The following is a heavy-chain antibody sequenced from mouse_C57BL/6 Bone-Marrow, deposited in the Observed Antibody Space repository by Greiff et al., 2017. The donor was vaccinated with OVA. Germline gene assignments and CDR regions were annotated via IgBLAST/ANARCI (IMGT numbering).Heavy chain of an antibody. V-gene: IGHV1-64*01. Sequence: VQLQQPGAELVKPGASVKLSCMASGYTFTSYWMHWVKQRPGQGLEWIGMIHPNSGSTNYNEKFKSKATLTVDKSSSTAYMQLSSLTSEDSAVYYCAYSNYYFDYWGQGTTLTVSS. J-gene: IGHJ2*01. CDR1: GYTFTSYW. CDR2: IHPNSGST. D-gene: IGHD2-5*01. CDR3: AYSNYYFDY.